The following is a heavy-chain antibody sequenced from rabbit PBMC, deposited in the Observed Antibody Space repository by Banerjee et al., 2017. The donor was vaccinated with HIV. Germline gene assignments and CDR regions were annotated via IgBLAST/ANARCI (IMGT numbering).Heavy chain of an antibody. CDR1: GFSFSSSYW. CDR3: ARDHGASSGYCFNL. V-gene: IGHV1S40*01. CDR2: IDTGSSGST. Sequence: QSLEESGGDLVKPGASLTLTCTASGFSFSSSYWICWVRQAPGKGLEWIACIDTGSSGSTYYATWAKGRFTISKTSSTTVTLQMTSLTAADTATYFCARDHGASSGYCFNLWGPGTLVTVS. D-gene: IGHD1-1*01. J-gene: IGHJ4*01.